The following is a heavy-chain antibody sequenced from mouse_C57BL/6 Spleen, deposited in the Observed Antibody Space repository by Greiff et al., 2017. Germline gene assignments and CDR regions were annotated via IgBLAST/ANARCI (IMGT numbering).Heavy chain of an antibody. CDR1: GYTFTGYW. CDR3: ARSPDDYDVGWYFDV. V-gene: IGHV1-9*01. D-gene: IGHD2-4*01. J-gene: IGHJ1*03. Sequence: QVQLKQSGAELMKPGASVKLSCKATGYTFTGYWIEWVKQRPGHGLEWIGEILPGSGSSNYNEKFKGKATYTADTSSNTAYMQHSSLTTDDSAIYYGARSPDDYDVGWYFDVWGTGTTVTVSS. CDR2: ILPGSGSS.